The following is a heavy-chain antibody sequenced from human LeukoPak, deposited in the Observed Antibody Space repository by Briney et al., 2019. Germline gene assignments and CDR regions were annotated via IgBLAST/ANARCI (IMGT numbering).Heavy chain of an antibody. V-gene: IGHV4-4*08. CDR3: AKEGLGYCSGGSCYDLPFDY. Sequence: SETLSLTCTVSGGSISSYYWSWIRQPPGKGLEWIGYIYYSGSTNYNPSLKSRVTISVDTSKNQFSLKLSSVTAADTAVYYCAKEGLGYCSGGSCYDLPFDYWGQGTLVTVSS. D-gene: IGHD2-15*01. CDR1: GGSISSYY. CDR2: IYYSGST. J-gene: IGHJ4*02.